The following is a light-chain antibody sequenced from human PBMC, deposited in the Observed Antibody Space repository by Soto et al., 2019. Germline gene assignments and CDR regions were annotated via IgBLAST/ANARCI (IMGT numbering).Light chain of an antibody. CDR1: QSIGRY. CDR3: QQANSFPLT. V-gene: IGKV1-39*01. Sequence: DIPMTQSPSSLSASVGDRVTVTCRASQSIGRYLNWYQQKPGKAPRLLIYDVSSLQTGVPSRFSGDESGTDFTLTISGLQLEDFATYYCQQANSFPLTFGGGTKVEIK. CDR2: DVS. J-gene: IGKJ4*01.